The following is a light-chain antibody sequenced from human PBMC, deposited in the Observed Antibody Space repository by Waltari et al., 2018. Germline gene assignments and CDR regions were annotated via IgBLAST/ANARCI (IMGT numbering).Light chain of an antibody. CDR2: QVS. CDR1: QSLEHSDGNSH. Sequence: DVVMTQSALSLPVTLGKPVSISCFSSQSLEHSDGNSHLNWFHKSTGQSPRRLIYQVSTRDSAVPDRLSASASVTDFTLKISRVEAEDVGVYYCMQGTHWPRTFGQGTKVQIK. J-gene: IGKJ1*01. CDR3: MQGTHWPRT. V-gene: IGKV2-30*02.